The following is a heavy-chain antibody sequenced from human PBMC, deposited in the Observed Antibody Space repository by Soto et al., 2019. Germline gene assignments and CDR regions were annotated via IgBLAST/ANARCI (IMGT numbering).Heavy chain of an antibody. CDR1: GFTFTSSA. CDR2: INAGNGNT. CDR3: ARNTIFGVVINTSFDY. J-gene: IGHJ4*02. Sequence: GASVKVSCKASGFTFTSSAVQWVRQAPGQRLEWMGWINAGNGNTKYSQKFQGRVTITRDTSASTAYMELSSLRSEDTAVYYCARNTIFGVVINTSFDYGGQGTLVTVSS. D-gene: IGHD3-3*01. V-gene: IGHV1-3*01.